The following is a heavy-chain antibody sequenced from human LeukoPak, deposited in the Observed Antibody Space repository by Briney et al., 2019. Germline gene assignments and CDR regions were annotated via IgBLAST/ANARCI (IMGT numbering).Heavy chain of an antibody. D-gene: IGHD2-2*01. V-gene: IGHV3-11*06. CDR1: GFSYSDFY. J-gene: IGHJ4*02. Sequence: PAGSLRLSCAASGFSYSDFYMNWVRQAPGKGIEWVSYISFTRGYTNYADSVKGRFTISRDNAKNSLHLQMDSLRVEDTAVYYCARAAHQQAALDFWGQGALVSVSS. CDR3: ARAAHQQAALDF. CDR2: ISFTRGYT.